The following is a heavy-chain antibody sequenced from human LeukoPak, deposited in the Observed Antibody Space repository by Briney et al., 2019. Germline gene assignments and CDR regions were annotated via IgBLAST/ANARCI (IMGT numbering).Heavy chain of an antibody. J-gene: IGHJ4*02. CDR3: AGVGAWELQRVFEN. D-gene: IGHD1-26*01. CDR2: VGKDGSEK. V-gene: IGHV3-7*01. CDR1: GFTFSDYW. Sequence: PGGSLRLSCAASGFTFSDYWMTWVRQVPGKGLEWVANVGKDGSEKNYVDSVKGRFTISRDNAKKSLYLEMNSLRVEDTALYYCAGVGAWELQRVFENWGQGTLVTVSS.